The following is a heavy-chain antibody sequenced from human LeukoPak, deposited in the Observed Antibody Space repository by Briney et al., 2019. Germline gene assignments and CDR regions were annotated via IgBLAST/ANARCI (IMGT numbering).Heavy chain of an antibody. Sequence: SETLSLTCTVSGGSISTYYWSWIRQPPGRGLEWIGYIYLSGTTMYTPSLKSRVTISVDTSKNQFFLKMSPVTAADTAVYYCARHIGGGIEDMDVWGKGTTVTVSS. CDR1: GGSISTYY. V-gene: IGHV4-59*08. CDR2: IYLSGTT. CDR3: ARHIGGGIEDMDV. D-gene: IGHD3-16*02. J-gene: IGHJ6*03.